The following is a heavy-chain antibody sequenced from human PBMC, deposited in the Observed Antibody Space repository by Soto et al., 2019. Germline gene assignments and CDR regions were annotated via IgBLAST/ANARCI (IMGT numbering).Heavy chain of an antibody. CDR2: IYSGGST. V-gene: IGHV3-66*01. J-gene: IGHJ4*02. D-gene: IGHD6-19*01. CDR3: ARDSSSGWYDY. Sequence: EVQLVESGGGLVQPGGSLRLSCAASGFTVSSNYMSWVRQAPGKGLEWVSVIYSGGSTYYADSVKGRFTISRDNSKNTLYLQMNSLRAEDMAVYYCARDSSSGWYDYWGQGTLVTVSS. CDR1: GFTVSSNY.